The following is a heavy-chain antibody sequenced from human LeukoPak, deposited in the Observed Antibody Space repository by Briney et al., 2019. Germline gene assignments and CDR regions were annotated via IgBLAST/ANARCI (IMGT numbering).Heavy chain of an antibody. CDR1: GGTFSSYA. Sequence: SVKVSCKASGGTFSSYAISWVRQAPGQGLEWMGGIIPIFGTANYAQKFQGRVTITADESTSTAYMELSSLRSEDMAVYYCARGRGYSYGYYYYYYGMDVWGQGTTVTVSS. V-gene: IGHV1-69*13. CDR3: ARGRGYSYGYYYYYYGMDV. J-gene: IGHJ6*02. D-gene: IGHD5-18*01. CDR2: IIPIFGTA.